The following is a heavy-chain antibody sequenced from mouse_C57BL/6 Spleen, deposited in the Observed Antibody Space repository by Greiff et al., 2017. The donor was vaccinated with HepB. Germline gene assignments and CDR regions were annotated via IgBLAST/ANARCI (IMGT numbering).Heavy chain of an antibody. V-gene: IGHV5-4*01. CDR1: GFTFSSYA. Sequence: EVHLVESGGGLVKPGGSLKLSCAASGFTFSSYAMSWVRQTPEKRLEWVATISDGGSYTYYPDNVKGRFTISRDNAKNNLYLQMSHLKSEDTAMYYCARDGYDTGHWYFDVWGTGTTVTVSS. CDR2: ISDGGSYT. D-gene: IGHD2-2*01. J-gene: IGHJ1*03. CDR3: ARDGYDTGHWYFDV.